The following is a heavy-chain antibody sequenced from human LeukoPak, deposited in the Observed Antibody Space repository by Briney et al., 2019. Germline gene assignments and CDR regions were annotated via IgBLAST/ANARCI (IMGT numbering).Heavy chain of an antibody. V-gene: IGHV4-30-4*01. J-gene: IGHJ4*02. CDR2: IYYSGST. Sequence: SETLSLTCTVSGGSISSGDYYWSWIRQPPGKGLEWIGCIYYSGSTYYNPSLKSRVTISVDTSKNQFSLKLSSVTAADTAVYYCARDGVVALERLWGQGTLVTVSS. CDR1: GGSISSGDYY. D-gene: IGHD2-2*01. CDR3: ARDGVVALERL.